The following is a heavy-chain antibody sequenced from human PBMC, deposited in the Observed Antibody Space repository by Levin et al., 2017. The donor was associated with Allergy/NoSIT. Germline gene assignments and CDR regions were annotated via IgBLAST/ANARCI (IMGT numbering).Heavy chain of an antibody. J-gene: IGHJ4*02. D-gene: IGHD3-10*01. V-gene: IGHV1-18*01. CDR2: ISAYNGNT. CDR3: ARDLHPNYGSGSDFDY. Sequence: GESLKISCKASGYTFTSYGISWVRQAPGQGLEWMGWISAYNGNTNYAQKLQGRVTMTTDTSTSTAYMELRSLRSDDTAVYYCARDLHPNYGSGSDFDYWGQGTLVTVSS. CDR1: GYTFTSYG.